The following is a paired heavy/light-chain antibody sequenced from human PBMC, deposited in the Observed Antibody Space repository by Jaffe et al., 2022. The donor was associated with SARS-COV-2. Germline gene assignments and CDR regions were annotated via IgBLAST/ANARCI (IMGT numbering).Light chain of an antibody. CDR2: KAS. J-gene: IGKJ5*01. V-gene: IGKV1-5*03. Sequence: DIQMTQSPSTLSASAGDRVTITCRASQSVNTWLAWYQQKPGKAPKLLIYKASTLESGVPSRFSGSGSGTEFTLTISSLQSDDSAAYYCQQYNSYISFGQGTRLEIK. CDR1: QSVNTW. CDR3: QQYNSYIS.
Heavy chain of an antibody. Sequence: VQLVESGGGLIQPGGSLKLSCAASGFTVTSNYMTWVRQAPGKGLEWVSIIYSGGGTYYADSVQGRFTISRDNSVNTLFLQMNSLRAEDTAIYYCARQHTNGWNWGQGTRVTVSS. V-gene: IGHV3-53*01. D-gene: IGHD6-19*01. CDR2: IYSGGGT. J-gene: IGHJ4*02. CDR1: GFTVTSNY. CDR3: ARQHTNGWN.